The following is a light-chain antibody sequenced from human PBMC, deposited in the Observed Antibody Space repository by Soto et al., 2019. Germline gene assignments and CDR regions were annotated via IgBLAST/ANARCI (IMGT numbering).Light chain of an antibody. CDR3: CSYASSGTLV. CDR2: DVS. Sequence: QSALTQPASVSGSPGQSITISCTGTSSDVGGYNYVSWYQQHPGKAPKLMIYDVSNRPSGVSNRFSGSKSGNTASLTISGLQAEDEADYYCCSYASSGTLVFGTGTKLTV. V-gene: IGLV2-14*01. CDR1: SSDVGGYNY. J-gene: IGLJ1*01.